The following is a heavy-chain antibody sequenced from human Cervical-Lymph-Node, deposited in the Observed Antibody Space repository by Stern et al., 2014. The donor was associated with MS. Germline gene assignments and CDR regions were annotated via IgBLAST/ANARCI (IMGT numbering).Heavy chain of an antibody. CDR3: ARGPISSSGVFNY. D-gene: IGHD6-6*01. J-gene: IGHJ4*02. Sequence: VQLVESGPGLVKPSQTLSLTCTVSGASVTTRGYYWTWLRQHPGKGLEWIGYIYYTGSTLYNPSLKSRVIISLDTSKNHFSLKLNSATAADTAVYYCARGPISSSGVFNYWGRGALVTVSS. V-gene: IGHV4-31*03. CDR2: IYYTGST. CDR1: GASVTTRGYY.